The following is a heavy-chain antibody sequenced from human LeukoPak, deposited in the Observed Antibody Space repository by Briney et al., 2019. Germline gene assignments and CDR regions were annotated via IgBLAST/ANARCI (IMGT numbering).Heavy chain of an antibody. Sequence: GGSLRLSCAASGFTFSSYWMSWVRQAPGKGLEWVANIKKDGSEKYYVDSVKGRFTISRDNAKTSLYLQMNSLRAEDTAVYYCARDDYGSGSWNDYWGQGTLVTVSS. CDR2: IKKDGSEK. CDR3: ARDDYGSGSWNDY. CDR1: GFTFSSYW. D-gene: IGHD3-10*01. J-gene: IGHJ4*02. V-gene: IGHV3-7*01.